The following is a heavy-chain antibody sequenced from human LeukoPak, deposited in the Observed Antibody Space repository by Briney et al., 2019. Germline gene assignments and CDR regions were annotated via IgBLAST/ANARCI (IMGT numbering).Heavy chain of an antibody. D-gene: IGHD5-24*01. Sequence: ASVKDSCKASGYTFTGYYMHWVRQAPGQGLEWMGWINPNSGGTNYAQKFQGRVTMTRDTSISTAYMELSRLRSDDTAVYYCARARWLQLSPGLFDYWGQGTLVTVSS. CDR2: INPNSGGT. CDR3: ARARWLQLSPGLFDY. V-gene: IGHV1-2*02. J-gene: IGHJ4*02. CDR1: GYTFTGYY.